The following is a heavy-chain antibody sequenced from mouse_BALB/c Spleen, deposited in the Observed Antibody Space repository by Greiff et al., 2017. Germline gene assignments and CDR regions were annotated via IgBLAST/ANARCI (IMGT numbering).Heavy chain of an antibody. D-gene: IGHD1-2*01. Sequence: VQVVESGPGLVAPSQSLSITCTVSGFSLTSYGVHWVRQPPGKGLEWLGVIWAGGSTNYNSALMSRLSISKDNSKSQVFLKMNSLQTDDTAMYYCARGQFITTATDAMDYWGQGTSVTVSS. CDR3: ARGQFITTATDAMDY. J-gene: IGHJ4*01. CDR2: IWAGGST. V-gene: IGHV2-9*02. CDR1: GFSLTSYG.